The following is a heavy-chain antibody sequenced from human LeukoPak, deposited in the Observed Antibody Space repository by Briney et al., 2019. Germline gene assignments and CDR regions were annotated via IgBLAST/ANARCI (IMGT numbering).Heavy chain of an antibody. CDR2: ISSSSDTV. J-gene: IGHJ6*02. D-gene: IGHD2-2*01. V-gene: IGHV3-48*01. Sequence: PGGSLRLSCAASGFTFSRYSMNWVRQAPGKGLEWVSSISSSSDTVYYADSVKGRFTISRDNAKNSLYLQMNSLRAEDTAVYYCARGRCSSTTCSGPYYYGMDVWGQGTTVTVSS. CDR3: ARGRCSSTTCSGPYYYGMDV. CDR1: GFTFSRYS.